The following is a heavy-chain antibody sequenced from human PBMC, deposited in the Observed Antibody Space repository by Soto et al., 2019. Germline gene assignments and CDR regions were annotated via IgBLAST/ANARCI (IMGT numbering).Heavy chain of an antibody. CDR3: ARGLYSSSWGNWFDP. CDR2: IYYSGST. J-gene: IGHJ5*02. Sequence: QVQLQESGPGLVKPSETLSLTCTVSGGSISSYYWSWIRQPPGKGLERIGYIYYSGSTNYHPSLNSRVTISLDPSKNQFSLKLSSVPAADSALYYCARGLYSSSWGNWFDPWGQGTLVTVSS. D-gene: IGHD6-13*01. CDR1: GGSISSYY. V-gene: IGHV4-59*01.